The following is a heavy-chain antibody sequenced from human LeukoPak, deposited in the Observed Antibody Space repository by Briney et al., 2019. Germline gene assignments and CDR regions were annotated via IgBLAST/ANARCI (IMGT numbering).Heavy chain of an antibody. J-gene: IGHJ3*02. D-gene: IGHD3-10*01. Sequence: LSGTLSLTCAVSGGSISSSNWWSWVRQPPGKGLEWIGEIYHSGSTNYNPSLKSRVTISVDKSKNQFSLKLSSVTAADTAVYYCARDRSNVLLWFGEPSQGDAFDIWGQGTMVTVSS. V-gene: IGHV4-4*02. CDR1: GGSISSSNW. CDR2: IYHSGST. CDR3: ARDRSNVLLWFGEPSQGDAFDI.